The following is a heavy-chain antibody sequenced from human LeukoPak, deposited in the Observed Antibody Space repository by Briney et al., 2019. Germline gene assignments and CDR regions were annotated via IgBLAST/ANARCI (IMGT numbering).Heavy chain of an antibody. CDR3: AKDPRRVTMVRGPGNWFDP. CDR2: ISWNSGSI. CDR1: GFTFDDYA. V-gene: IGHV3-9*01. J-gene: IGHJ5*02. D-gene: IGHD3-10*01. Sequence: GGSLRLSCAASGFTFDDYAMHWVRQAPGKGLEWVSGISWNSGSIGYADSVKGRFTISRDNAKNSLYLQMNSLRAEDTALYYCAKDPRRVTMVRGPGNWFDPWGQGTLVTVSS.